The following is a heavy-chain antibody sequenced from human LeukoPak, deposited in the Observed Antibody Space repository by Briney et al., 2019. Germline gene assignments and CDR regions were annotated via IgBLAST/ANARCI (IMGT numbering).Heavy chain of an antibody. Sequence: SETLSLTCTVSGGSISSSSYYWGWIRQPPGKGLEWIGSIYYSGNTYYNPSLKSRVTISVDTSKNQFSLKLSSVTAADTAVYYCARRGPPNYFDYWGQGSLVTVSS. D-gene: IGHD3-10*01. V-gene: IGHV4-39*01. CDR1: GGSISSSSYY. J-gene: IGHJ4*02. CDR3: ARRGPPNYFDY. CDR2: IYYSGNT.